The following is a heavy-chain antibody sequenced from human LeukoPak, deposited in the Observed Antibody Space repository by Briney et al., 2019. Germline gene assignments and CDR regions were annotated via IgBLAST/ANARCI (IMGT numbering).Heavy chain of an antibody. J-gene: IGHJ4*02. CDR3: AKTAEYCTNGVCYLSGIDY. V-gene: IGHV3-23*01. CDR1: GFTFSSYA. D-gene: IGHD2-8*01. Sequence: GGSLRLSCAASGFTFSSYAMSWVRQAPGKRLEWVSAISGSGGSTYYADSVKGRFTISRDNSKNTLYLQMNSLRAEDTAVYYCAKTAEYCTNGVCYLSGIDYWGQGTLVTVSS. CDR2: ISGSGGST.